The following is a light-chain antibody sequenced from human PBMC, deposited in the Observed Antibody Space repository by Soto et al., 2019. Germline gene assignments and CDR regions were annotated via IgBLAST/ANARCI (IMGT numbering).Light chain of an antibody. V-gene: IGKV1-5*03. CDR3: QQHSSSSPYT. J-gene: IGKJ2*01. Sequence: DIQMPQSPSTLSASVGDRVTITCRASQSISSWLAWYQQKPGKAPNLLNYKASTLGSGVPSRFSGGGSGTEFPLTISILQPDDFATYYCQQHSSSSPYTFGQGTKLEIK. CDR2: KAS. CDR1: QSISSW.